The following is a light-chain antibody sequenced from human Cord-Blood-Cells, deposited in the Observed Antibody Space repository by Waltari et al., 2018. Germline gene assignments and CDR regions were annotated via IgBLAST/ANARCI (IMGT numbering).Light chain of an antibody. CDR2: GNS. J-gene: IGLJ3*02. Sequence: QSVLTQPPSVSGAPGQGVTIHCAVSSPNIWAGYEVHWYQQLPGTAPKLLIYGNSNRPSGVPDLFSGSKSGTSASLAITGLQAEDEADYYCQSYDSSLSGSVFGGGTKLTVL. V-gene: IGLV1-40*01. CDR3: QSYDSSLSGSV. CDR1: SPNIWAGYE.